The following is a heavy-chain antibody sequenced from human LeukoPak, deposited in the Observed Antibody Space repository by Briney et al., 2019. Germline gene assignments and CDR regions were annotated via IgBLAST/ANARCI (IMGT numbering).Heavy chain of an antibody. CDR2: ITSSSSTT. J-gene: IGHJ4*02. Sequence: GGSLRLSCAASGFTFSRYSMNWVRQAPGKGLEWVSYITSSSSTTYYADSVKGRFTISRDNAKNSLYLQMNSLRSEDTAVYYCARGRGYSGYDLTWESEYWGQGTLVTVSS. CDR3: ARGRGYSGYDLTWESEY. D-gene: IGHD5-12*01. V-gene: IGHV3-48*04. CDR1: GFTFSRYS.